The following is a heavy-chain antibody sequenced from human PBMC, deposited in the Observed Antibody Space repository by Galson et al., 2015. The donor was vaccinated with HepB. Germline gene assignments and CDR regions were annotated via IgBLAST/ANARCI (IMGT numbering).Heavy chain of an antibody. CDR3: ARDMVGNYYAFGAFDI. CDR2: IIPVFGLP. V-gene: IGHV1-69*10. CDR1: GGTFSSYA. Sequence: SVKVSCKASGGTFSSYAFSWVRQAPGQGLEWMGGIIPVFGLPTYAQKFQDRVTITADKSTTTAYMELSSLRSEDTALYYCARDMVGNYYAFGAFDIWGQGTMVTVSS. J-gene: IGHJ3*02. D-gene: IGHD1-26*01.